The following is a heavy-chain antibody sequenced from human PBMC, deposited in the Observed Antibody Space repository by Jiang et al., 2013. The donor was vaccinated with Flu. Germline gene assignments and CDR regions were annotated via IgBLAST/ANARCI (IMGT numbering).Heavy chain of an antibody. V-gene: IGHV2-26*01. D-gene: IGHD1-1*01. CDR1: GFSLSNARMG. CDR2: IFSNDEK. J-gene: IGHJ6*02. CDR3: ARIRTGPAYGMDV. Sequence: KPTQTLTLTCTVSGFSLSNARMGVSWIRQPPGKALEWLAHIFSNDEKSYSTSLKSRLTISKDTSKSQVVLTMTNMDPVDTATYYCARIRTGPAYGMDVWGQGTTVTVSS.